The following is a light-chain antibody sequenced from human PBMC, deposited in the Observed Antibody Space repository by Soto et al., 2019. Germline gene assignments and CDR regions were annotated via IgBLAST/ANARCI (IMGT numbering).Light chain of an antibody. CDR1: QSVSSN. V-gene: IGKV3-15*01. CDR3: QQYNNWPPWT. Sequence: EIVMTQSPATLSVSPGERATLSCRASQSVSSNLAWYQQTPGQAPRLLIYGASTRATGIPARFSGSGSGTEFTLTISSLRSEDFAVYYCQQYNNWPPWTFGQGTKVDIK. CDR2: GAS. J-gene: IGKJ1*01.